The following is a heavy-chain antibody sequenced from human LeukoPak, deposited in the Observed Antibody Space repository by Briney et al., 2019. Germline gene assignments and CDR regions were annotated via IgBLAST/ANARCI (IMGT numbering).Heavy chain of an antibody. CDR1: GGSFSGYY. D-gene: IGHD4-11*01. CDR3: ARAKAYSNYVDFDY. Sequence: SETLSLTCAVYGGSFSGYYWSWIRQPPGKGLEWIGEINHSGSTNYNPSLKSRVTISVDTSKNLFSLKLSSVTAADTAVYYCARAKAYSNYVDFDYWGQGTLVTVSX. V-gene: IGHV4-34*01. J-gene: IGHJ4*02. CDR2: INHSGST.